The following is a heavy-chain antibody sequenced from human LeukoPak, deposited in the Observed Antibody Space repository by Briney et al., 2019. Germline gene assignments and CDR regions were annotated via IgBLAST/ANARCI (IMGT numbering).Heavy chain of an antibody. V-gene: IGHV3-23*01. CDR3: AKDQGGLWFGELSRNWFDP. CDR2: ISGSGGST. CDR1: GFTFSSYA. J-gene: IGHJ5*02. Sequence: PGGPLRLSCAASGFTFSSYAMSWVRQAPGKGLEWVSAISGSGGSTYYADSVKGRFTISRDNSKNTLYLQMNSLRAEDTAVYYCAKDQGGLWFGELSRNWFDPWGQGTLVTVSS. D-gene: IGHD3-10*01.